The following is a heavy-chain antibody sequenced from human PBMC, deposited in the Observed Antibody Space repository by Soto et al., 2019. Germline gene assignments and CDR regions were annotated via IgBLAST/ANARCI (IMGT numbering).Heavy chain of an antibody. D-gene: IGHD3-22*01. CDR3: ARQGRYRTYYYDSSGFDY. J-gene: IGHJ4*02. V-gene: IGHV5-51*01. CDR2: IYPGDSDT. CDR1: GYSFTSYW. Sequence: GESLKISCKGSGYSFTSYWIGWVRQMPGKGLEWMGIIYPGDSDTRYSPSFQGQVTISADKSISTAYLQWSSPKASDTAMYYCARQGRYRTYYYDSSGFDYWGQGTLVTVSS.